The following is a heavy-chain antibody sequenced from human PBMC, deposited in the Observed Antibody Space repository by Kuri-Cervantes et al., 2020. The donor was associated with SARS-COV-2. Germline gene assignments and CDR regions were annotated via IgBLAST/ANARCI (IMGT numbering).Heavy chain of an antibody. D-gene: IGHD6-19*01. CDR1: GFSVSDQY. CDR3: AKVTDAVAPDY. Sequence: GESLKISCAASGFSVSDQYMDWVRQAPGKGLEWVGRTRNKANGYSTEYAASVKGRFSISRDDSKNSLYLQMNSLKTEDTAVYYCAKVTDAVAPDYWGQGTLVTVSS. J-gene: IGHJ4*02. CDR2: TRNKANGYST. V-gene: IGHV3-72*01.